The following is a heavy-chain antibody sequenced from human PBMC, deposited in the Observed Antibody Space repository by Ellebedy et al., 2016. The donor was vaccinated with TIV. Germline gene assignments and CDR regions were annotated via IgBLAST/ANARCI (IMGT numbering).Heavy chain of an antibody. CDR1: GFTFSSFW. V-gene: IGHV3-7*01. CDR2: MRQDGREK. CDR3: ARDKFSGDTKLDY. Sequence: GGSLRLSCAASGFTFSSFWMSWVRQAPGKGLEWVANMRQDGREKYYVDSVKGRFTISRDNAKNSLYLQMNSLRDEDTAVYYCARDKFSGDTKLDYWGQGTLVTVSS. J-gene: IGHJ4*02. D-gene: IGHD1-14*01.